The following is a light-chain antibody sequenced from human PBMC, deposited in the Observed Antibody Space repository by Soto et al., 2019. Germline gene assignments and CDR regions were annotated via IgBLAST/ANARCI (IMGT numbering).Light chain of an antibody. V-gene: IGLV4-69*01. Sequence: QSVLTQSPSASASLGASVRFTCTLSSGHSSNAVAWHQQQPEKGPRFLMKLNSDGSHTKGDGIPDRFSGSSSGAERYLTISNLQSEDEAEYYCKTWGTGTVVFGGGTKLTVL. CDR3: KTWGTGTVV. CDR2: LNSDGSH. CDR1: SGHSSNA. J-gene: IGLJ2*01.